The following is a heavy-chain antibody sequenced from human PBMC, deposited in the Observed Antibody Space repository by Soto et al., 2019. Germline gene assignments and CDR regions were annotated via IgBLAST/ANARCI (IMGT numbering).Heavy chain of an antibody. CDR2: IYYTGST. D-gene: IGHD3-10*01. V-gene: IGHV4-59*01. CDR3: ARALRGDY. Sequence: KPSETLSLTCTVSGGSMINVYWSWIRQPPGKGLEWIGYIYYTGSTKYNPSLESRVTMSVDTSKNQFSLKLRSVSAADTAVYYCARALRGDYWGQGTLVTVSS. CDR1: GGSMINVY. J-gene: IGHJ4*02.